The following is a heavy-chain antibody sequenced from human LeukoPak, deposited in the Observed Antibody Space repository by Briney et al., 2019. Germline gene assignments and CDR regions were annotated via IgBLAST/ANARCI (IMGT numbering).Heavy chain of an antibody. CDR2: IYYSGTT. J-gene: IGHJ4*02. V-gene: IGHV4-59*08. D-gene: IGHD6-13*01. CDR3: ARRHSGSWYFDY. CDR1: GASISSYY. Sequence: SETLSLTCTVSGASISSYYWSWIRQPPGKWMEWIGYIYYSGTTNYNPSLKSRVAISVDTSKNQFSLKLSSVTAADTAVYYCARRHSGSWYFDYWGQGTLVTVSS.